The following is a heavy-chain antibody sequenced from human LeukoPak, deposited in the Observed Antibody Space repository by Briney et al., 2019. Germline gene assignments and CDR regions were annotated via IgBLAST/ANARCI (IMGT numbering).Heavy chain of an antibody. CDR3: AITYGGNWGAFDY. Sequence: GESLKISCKGSGYSFTSYWISWVRQMPGKGLEWMGRIDPSDSYTNYSPSFQGHVTISADKSISTAYLQWSSLKASDTAMYYCAITYGGNWGAFDYWGQGTLVTVSS. CDR1: GYSFTSYW. V-gene: IGHV5-10-1*01. J-gene: IGHJ4*02. D-gene: IGHD4-23*01. CDR2: IDPSDSYT.